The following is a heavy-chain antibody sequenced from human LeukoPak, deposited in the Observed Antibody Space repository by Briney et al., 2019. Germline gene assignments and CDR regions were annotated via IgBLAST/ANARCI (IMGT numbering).Heavy chain of an antibody. CDR1: GGTFSSYA. D-gene: IGHD2-21*01. J-gene: IGHJ4*02. CDR3: ARESMAYCGGDCYRDFDY. V-gene: IGHV1-69*04. Sequence: GASVKVSCKASGGTFSSYAISWVRQAPGQGLEWMGRIIPILGIANYAQKFQGRVTITADKSTSTAYMELSSLRSEDTAVYYCARESMAYCGGDCYRDFDYWGPGNLVTVSS. CDR2: IIPILGIA.